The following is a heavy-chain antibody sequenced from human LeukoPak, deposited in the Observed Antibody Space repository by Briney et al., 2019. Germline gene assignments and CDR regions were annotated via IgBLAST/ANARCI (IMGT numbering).Heavy chain of an antibody. Sequence: GVSLRLSCAASGSTFSSYAMSWVRQAPGKGLEWVSAISGSGGSTYYADSVKGRFTISRDNSKNTLYLQMNSLRAEDTAVYYCAFLVVDAFDIWGQGTMVTVSS. CDR2: ISGSGGST. CDR3: AFLVVDAFDI. D-gene: IGHD2-15*01. CDR1: GSTFSSYA. J-gene: IGHJ3*02. V-gene: IGHV3-23*01.